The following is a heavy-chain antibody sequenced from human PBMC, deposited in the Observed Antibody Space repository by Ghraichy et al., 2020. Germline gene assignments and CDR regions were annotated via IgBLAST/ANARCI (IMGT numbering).Heavy chain of an antibody. J-gene: IGHJ6*02. CDR1: GGSFSGYY. D-gene: IGHD6-6*01. Sequence: SETLSLTCAVYGGSFSGYYWSWIRQPPGKGLEWIGEINHSGSTNYNPSLKSRVTISVDTSKNQFSLKLSSVTAADTAVYYCARGPYIAARSYYYYGMDVWGQGTTVTVSS. V-gene: IGHV4-34*01. CDR2: INHSGST. CDR3: ARGPYIAARSYYYYGMDV.